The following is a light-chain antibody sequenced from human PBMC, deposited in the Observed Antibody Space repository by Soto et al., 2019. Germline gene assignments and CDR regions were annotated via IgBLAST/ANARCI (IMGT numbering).Light chain of an antibody. CDR3: RHYGSSPPVT. V-gene: IGKV3-20*01. Sequence: EIMLSQSPGTLSLSPGERATLSCRASQSVSSSYLAWYQQRPGLAPRLLVYGASRRATGIPDRFRGSGSGTEFTLTISGLEPADFAVYFCRHYGSSPPVTFGQGTRLEIK. CDR1: QSVSSSY. CDR2: GAS. J-gene: IGKJ5*01.